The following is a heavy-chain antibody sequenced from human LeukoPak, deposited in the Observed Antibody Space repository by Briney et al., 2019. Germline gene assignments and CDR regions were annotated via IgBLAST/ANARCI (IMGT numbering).Heavy chain of an antibody. CDR1: GGSISSGDYY. Sequence: PSETLSLTCTVSGGSISSGDYYWSWIHQPPGKGLEWIGYIYYSGSTYYNPSLKSRVTISVDTSKNQFSLKLSSVTAADTAVYYCASRLLHNWFDPWGQGTLVTVSS. CDR2: IYYSGST. CDR3: ASRLLHNWFDP. D-gene: IGHD2/OR15-2a*01. J-gene: IGHJ5*02. V-gene: IGHV4-30-4*01.